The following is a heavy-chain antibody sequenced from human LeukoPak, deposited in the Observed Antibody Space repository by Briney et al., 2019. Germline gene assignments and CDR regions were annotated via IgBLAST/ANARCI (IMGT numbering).Heavy chain of an antibody. J-gene: IGHJ4*02. CDR3: ASQIVVVPAAREYYFDY. CDR1: GGSISSYY. CDR2: IYTSGST. V-gene: IGHV4-4*07. D-gene: IGHD2-2*01. Sequence: SETLSLTCTVSGGSISSYYWSWIRQPAGKGLEWIGRIYTSGSTNYNPSLKSRVTMSVDTSKNQFSLKLSSVTAADTAVYYCASQIVVVPAAREYYFDYWGQGTLVTVSS.